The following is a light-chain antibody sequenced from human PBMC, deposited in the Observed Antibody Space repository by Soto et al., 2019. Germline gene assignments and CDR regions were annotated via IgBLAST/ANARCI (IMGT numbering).Light chain of an antibody. CDR2: GAS. CDR1: QSISSSY. J-gene: IGKJ2*01. Sequence: EIVLTQSPGTLSLSPGERATLSCRASQSISSSYLAWYQQRPGQAPRLLIYGASGRTTGTPDRFSVSGSGTDLTLTISILEPEDFAVYDCHQRKTVGQGTNLESK. V-gene: IGKV3-20*01. CDR3: HQRKT.